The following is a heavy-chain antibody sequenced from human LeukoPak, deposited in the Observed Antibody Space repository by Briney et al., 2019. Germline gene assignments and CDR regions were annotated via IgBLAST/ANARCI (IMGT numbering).Heavy chain of an antibody. V-gene: IGHV1-18*01. CDR1: GYTFTSYG. CDR2: ISAYSGNT. J-gene: IGHJ4*02. CDR3: ARDSIGSSSLWYFDY. D-gene: IGHD1-1*01. Sequence: ASVKVSCKASGYTFTSYGISWVRQAPGQGLEWMGWISAYSGNTNYAQKLQGRVTMTTDTSTSTAYMELRNLGSDDAAVYFCARDSIGSSSLWYFDYWGQGTLVTVSS.